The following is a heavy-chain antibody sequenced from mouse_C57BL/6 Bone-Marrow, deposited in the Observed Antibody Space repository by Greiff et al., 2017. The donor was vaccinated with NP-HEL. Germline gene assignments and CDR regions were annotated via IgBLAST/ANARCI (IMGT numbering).Heavy chain of an antibody. CDR3: AREGGLRRRTYAMDY. CDR2: INYDGSST. D-gene: IGHD2-4*01. J-gene: IGHJ4*01. Sequence: EVQVVESEGGLVQPGSSMKLSCTASGFTFSDYSMAWVRQVPEKGLEWVANINYDGSSTYYLDSLKSRFIISRDNAKNILYLQMRSLKSEDTATYYCAREGGLRRRTYAMDYWGQGTSVTVSS. V-gene: IGHV5-16*01. CDR1: GFTFSDYS.